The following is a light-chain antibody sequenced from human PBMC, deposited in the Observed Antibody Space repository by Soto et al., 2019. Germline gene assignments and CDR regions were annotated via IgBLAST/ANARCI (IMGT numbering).Light chain of an antibody. V-gene: IGLV2-14*01. J-gene: IGLJ3*02. CDR2: DVN. CDR1: SSDVGGFNS. Sequence: QSALTQPASVSGSPGQSITISCTGTSSDVGGFNSASWYQRYSGKAPKLIIYDVNIRPSGVSPRFSGSKSGNTASLSISGLQAEDEADYFCSSYTSTNTLVFGGGTKLTVL. CDR3: SSYTSTNTLV.